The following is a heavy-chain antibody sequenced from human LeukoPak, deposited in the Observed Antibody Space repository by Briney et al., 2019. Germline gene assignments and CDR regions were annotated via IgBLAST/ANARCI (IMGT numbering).Heavy chain of an antibody. CDR2: ISATSNYI. D-gene: IGHD5-18*01. V-gene: IGHV3-21*01. CDR3: ARDRRGYTFDD. CDR1: GFTFSSYS. J-gene: IGHJ4*02. Sequence: GGSLRLSCAASGFTFSSYSMNWVRQAPGKGLEWVSSISATSNYIYYADSVKGRFTISRDSAKNSLYLQMNSLRAEDTAVYFCARDRRGYTFDDWGQGTLVTVSS.